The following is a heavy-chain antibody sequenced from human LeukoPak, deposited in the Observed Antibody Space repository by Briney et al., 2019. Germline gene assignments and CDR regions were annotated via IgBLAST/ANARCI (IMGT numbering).Heavy chain of an antibody. CDR3: ATAGDRRDGYSAGS. CDR2: ISSSSSTI. J-gene: IGHJ4*02. D-gene: IGHD5-24*01. CDR1: GFTFSSYS. V-gene: IGHV3-48*04. Sequence: PGGSLRLSCAASGFTFSSYSMNWVRQAPGRGLEWVSYISSSSSTIYYADSVKGRFTISRDNAKNSLYLQMNSLRAEDTAVYYCATAGDRRDGYSAGSWGQGTLVTVSS.